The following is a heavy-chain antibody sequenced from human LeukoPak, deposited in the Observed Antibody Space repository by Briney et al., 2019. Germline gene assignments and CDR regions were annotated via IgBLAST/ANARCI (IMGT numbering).Heavy chain of an antibody. V-gene: IGHV4-31*03. CDR1: GGSISTNGYY. CDR2: IFNSGTT. Sequence: PSETLSLTCTVSGGSISTNGYYWSWVRQYPGKGLEWIGYIFNSGTTYYNPSLKSRVTISEDTSKNQFSLQLSSVTAADTAVYYCARVSGHGYWYFDLWGRGTLVTVSS. CDR3: ARVSGHGYWYFDL. D-gene: IGHD3-10*01. J-gene: IGHJ2*01.